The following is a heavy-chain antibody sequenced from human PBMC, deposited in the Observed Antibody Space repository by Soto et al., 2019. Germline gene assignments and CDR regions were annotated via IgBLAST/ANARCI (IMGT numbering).Heavy chain of an antibody. Sequence: QVQLVQSGPEVNKPGASVKVSCKASGYSFSSYGITWVRQAPGQSLEWMGWISPSTGETNYAQKFQGRVTVTTDRSTTTAYLELSSLRPNDTAVYYCARDWYPRFDPWGPGTLVTVSS. CDR3: ARDWYPRFDP. J-gene: IGHJ5*02. D-gene: IGHD6-13*01. CDR2: ISPSTGET. V-gene: IGHV1-18*01. CDR1: GYSFSSYG.